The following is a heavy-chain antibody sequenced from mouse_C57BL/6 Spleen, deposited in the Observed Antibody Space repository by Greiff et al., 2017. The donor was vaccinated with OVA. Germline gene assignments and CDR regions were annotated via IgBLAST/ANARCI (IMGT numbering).Heavy chain of an antibody. CDR1: GYTFTSYW. D-gene: IGHD2-5*01. V-gene: IGHV1-55*01. CDR2: IYPGSGST. CDR3: ARTYSNYEYFDV. J-gene: IGHJ1*03. Sequence: QVQLQQPGAELVKPGASVKMSGKAPGYTFTSYWITGVKQRPGQGLEWIGDIYPGSGSTNYNEKFKSKATLTVDTSSSTAYMQLSSLTSEDSAVYYCARTYSNYEYFDVWGTGTTVTVSS.